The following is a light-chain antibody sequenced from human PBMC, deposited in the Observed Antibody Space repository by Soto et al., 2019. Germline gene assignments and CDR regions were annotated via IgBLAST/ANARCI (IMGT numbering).Light chain of an antibody. Sequence: QSALTQPPSASGSPGQSVAISCTGTSSDVGGYNYVSWYQQHPGKAPKLMIYEVNKRPSGVPDRFSGSKSGNTASLTVSGLQAEDEPDCYCSSYEGSRTVFGTGTKVTVX. J-gene: IGLJ1*01. CDR2: EVN. CDR3: SSYEGSRTV. CDR1: SSDVGGYNY. V-gene: IGLV2-8*01.